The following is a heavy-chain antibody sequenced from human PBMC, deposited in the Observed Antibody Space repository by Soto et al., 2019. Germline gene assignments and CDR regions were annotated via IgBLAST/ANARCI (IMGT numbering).Heavy chain of an antibody. D-gene: IGHD4-17*01. CDR3: ARKNDYGDFDY. Sequence: GASVKVSCKAPGYTFTSYGISWVRQAPGQGLEWMGWISAYSGNTNYAQKLQGRVTMTTDTSTSTAYMDLRSLRSDDTAVYYCARKNDYGDFDYWGQGTLVTVS. CDR1: GYTFTSYG. J-gene: IGHJ4*02. V-gene: IGHV1-18*01. CDR2: ISAYSGNT.